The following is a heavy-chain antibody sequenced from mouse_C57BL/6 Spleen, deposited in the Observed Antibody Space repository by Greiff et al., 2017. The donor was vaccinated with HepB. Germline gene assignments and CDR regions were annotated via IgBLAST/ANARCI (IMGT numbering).Heavy chain of an antibody. CDR2: IDPNSGGT. D-gene: IGHD2-1*01. CDR1: GYTFTSYW. CDR3: GGVGGNWSWFAY. Sequence: QVQLQQPGAELVKPGASVKLSCKASGYTFTSYWMHWVKQRPGRGLEWIGRIDPNSGGTKYNENVKSKATLTVDKPSSTAFMQLSSLTAEDAAVYYCGGVGGNWSWFAYWGQGTLVTVSA. V-gene: IGHV1-72*01. J-gene: IGHJ3*01.